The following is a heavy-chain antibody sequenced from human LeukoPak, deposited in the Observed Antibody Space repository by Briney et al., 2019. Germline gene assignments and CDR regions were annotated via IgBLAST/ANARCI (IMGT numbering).Heavy chain of an antibody. J-gene: IGHJ4*02. CDR2: ISWDGGST. V-gene: IGHV3-43*01. Sequence: GGSLRLSCAASGFTFDDYTMHWVRQAPGKGLEWVSLISWDGGSTYYADSVKGRFTISRDNSKNSLYLQMNSLRAEDTAVYYCARAGERYFGWLFFMPGYWGQGTLVTVSS. CDR1: GFTFDDYT. D-gene: IGHD3-9*01. CDR3: ARAGERYFGWLFFMPGY.